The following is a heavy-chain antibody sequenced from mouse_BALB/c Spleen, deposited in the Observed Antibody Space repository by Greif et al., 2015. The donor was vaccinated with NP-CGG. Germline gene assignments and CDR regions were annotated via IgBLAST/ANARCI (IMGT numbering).Heavy chain of an antibody. D-gene: IGHD1-1*01. V-gene: IGHV14-3*02. CDR1: GFNIKDTY. CDR3: ARSSSYPYWYFDV. CDR2: IDPANGNT. J-gene: IGHJ1*01. Sequence: EVKLQESGAELVKPGASVKLSCTASGFNIKDTYMHWVKQRPEQGLEWIGRIDPANGNTKYDPKFQGKATITADTSSNTAYLQLSSLTSKDTAVYYCARSSSYPYWYFDVWGAGTTVTVSS.